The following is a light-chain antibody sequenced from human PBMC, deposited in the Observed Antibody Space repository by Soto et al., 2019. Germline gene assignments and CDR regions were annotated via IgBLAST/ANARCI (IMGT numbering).Light chain of an antibody. CDR1: SSDIGGFDF. J-gene: IGLJ1*01. Sequence: QSALTQPASVSGSPGQSITISCTGTSSDIGGFDFVAWYQQQPGKAPKLLIYEVRNRPSGVSHRFSGPKSGDTASLTIFGLQAEDEGDYYCSSYTSTSSYVFGTGTKVTVL. CDR2: EVR. V-gene: IGLV2-14*01. CDR3: SSYTSTSSYV.